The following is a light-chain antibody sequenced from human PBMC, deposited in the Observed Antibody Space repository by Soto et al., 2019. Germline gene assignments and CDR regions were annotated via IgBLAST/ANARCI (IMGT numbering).Light chain of an antibody. V-gene: IGKV3-11*01. CDR3: QQRSNWLLT. Sequence: IVLTQSPATLSLSPGERATIFCMASQPVSTYLAWYQQKPGQAPRLVTYDASYRANGIPARFSGSGSGTDFTLTISSLEPEDFAVYYCQQRSNWLLTFGGGTKVDI. CDR1: QPVSTY. CDR2: DAS. J-gene: IGKJ4*01.